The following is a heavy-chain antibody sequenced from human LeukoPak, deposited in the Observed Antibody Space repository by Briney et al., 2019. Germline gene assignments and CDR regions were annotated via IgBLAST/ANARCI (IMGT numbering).Heavy chain of an antibody. CDR3: ARTSPLMVRGVIITGYMDV. Sequence: KSGGSLRLSCAASGFTFSSYSMNWVRQAPGKGLEWVSSISSSSSYIYYADSVKGRFTISRDNSKNTLYLQMNSLRAEDTAVYYCARTSPLMVRGVIITGYMDVWGKGTTVTVSS. J-gene: IGHJ6*04. V-gene: IGHV3-21*01. CDR2: ISSSSSYI. D-gene: IGHD3-10*01. CDR1: GFTFSSYS.